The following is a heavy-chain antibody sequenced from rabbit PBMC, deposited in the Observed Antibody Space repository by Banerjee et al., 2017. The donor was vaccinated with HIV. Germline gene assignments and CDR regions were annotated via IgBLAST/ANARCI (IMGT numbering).Heavy chain of an antibody. CDR3: ARDSGTSFSSYGMDL. V-gene: IGHV1S45*01. CDR2: INTATGKG. Sequence: EQLEESGGGLVKPEGSLTLTCKASGVSLSDKDVMCWVRQAPGKGLEWIACINTATGKGVYANWAKGRFTIAKTPSTTVTLQMTSLTAADTATYFCARDSGTSFSSYGMDLWGPGTLVTVS. J-gene: IGHJ6*01. CDR1: GVSLSDKDV. D-gene: IGHD8-1*01.